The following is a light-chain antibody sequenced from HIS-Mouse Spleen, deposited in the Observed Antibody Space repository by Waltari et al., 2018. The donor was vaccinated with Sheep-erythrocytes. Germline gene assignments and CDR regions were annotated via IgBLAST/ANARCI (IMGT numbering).Light chain of an antibody. CDR1: SSDVGSYNL. Sequence: QSALTQPASVSGSPGQSITISCTGTSSDVGSYNLVSWYQQHPGKAPKLMIYEGSKRPSGVSNRVSGSKSGNTASLTSSGLQAEDEADYYCCSYAGSSTFHVVFGGGTKLTVL. V-gene: IGLV2-23*03. CDR2: EGS. CDR3: CSYAGSSTFHVV. J-gene: IGLJ2*01.